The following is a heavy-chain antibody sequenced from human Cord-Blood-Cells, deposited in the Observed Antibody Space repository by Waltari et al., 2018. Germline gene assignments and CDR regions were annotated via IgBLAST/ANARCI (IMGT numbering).Heavy chain of an antibody. CDR2: INHSEHT. V-gene: IGHV4-34*01. D-gene: IGHD6-6*01. CDR1: GGSFSGYY. J-gene: IGHJ4*02. CDR3: ARGLGSSSSEDY. Sequence: QVQLQQWGAGLLKPSETLSLTCAVYGGSFSGYYWSWIRQPPGKGLEWIGEINHSEHTNYNPSRKSRVHISVDTSKNQFSLKVSSVTAADTAVYYCARGLGSSSSEDYWGQGTLVTVSS.